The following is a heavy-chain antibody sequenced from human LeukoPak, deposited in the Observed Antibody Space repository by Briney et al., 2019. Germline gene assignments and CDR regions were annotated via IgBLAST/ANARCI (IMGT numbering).Heavy chain of an antibody. Sequence: ASVKVSCKASGGTFSSYAISWVRQAPGQGLEWMGRIIPIFGIANYAQKFQGRVTITADKSTSTAYMELSSLRSEDTAMYYCTRAWSGGSDAFDIWGQGTIVTVSS. CDR1: GGTFSSYA. CDR2: IIPIFGIA. D-gene: IGHD3-3*01. J-gene: IGHJ3*02. V-gene: IGHV1-69*04. CDR3: TRAWSGGSDAFDI.